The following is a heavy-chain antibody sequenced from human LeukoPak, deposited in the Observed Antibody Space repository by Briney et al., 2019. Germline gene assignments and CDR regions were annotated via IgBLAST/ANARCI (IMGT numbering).Heavy chain of an antibody. CDR3: ARGYSGYDPFDY. Sequence: PSETLSLSCVVYGGSFSGYYRSWIRQPPGKGLEWIGEINHSGSTNYNPSLKSRVTISVDTSKNQFSLKLSSVTAADAAVYYCARGYSGYDPFDYWGQGTLVTVSS. D-gene: IGHD5-12*01. V-gene: IGHV4-34*01. CDR2: INHSGST. CDR1: GGSFSGYY. J-gene: IGHJ4*02.